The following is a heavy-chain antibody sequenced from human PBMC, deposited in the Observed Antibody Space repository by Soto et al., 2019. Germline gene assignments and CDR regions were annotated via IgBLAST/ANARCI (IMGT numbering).Heavy chain of an antibody. J-gene: IGHJ6*02. CDR2: IYHSGST. V-gene: IGHV4-30-2*01. CDR3: ARDRRVLRFLEWFPARPPYYYYYGMDV. CDR1: GGSISSGGYS. Sequence: SETLSLTCAVSGGSISSGGYSWSWIRQPPGKGLEWIGYIYHSGSTYYNPSLKSRVTISVDRSKNQFSLKLSSVTAADTAVYYCARDRRVLRFLEWFPARPPYYYYYGMDVWGQGTTVTVSS. D-gene: IGHD3-3*01.